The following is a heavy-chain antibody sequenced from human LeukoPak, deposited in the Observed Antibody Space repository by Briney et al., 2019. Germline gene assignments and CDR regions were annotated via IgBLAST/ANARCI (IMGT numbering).Heavy chain of an antibody. J-gene: IGHJ4*02. CDR2: IYSGGST. V-gene: IGHV3-53*01. CDR1: GFTVSSNY. D-gene: IGHD4/OR15-4a*01. CDR3: ARRAGAYSHPYDY. Sequence: GGSLRLSCAASGFTVSSNYMSWVRQAPGKGLEWVSVIYSGGSTYYADSVKGRFTISRDNSKNTLYLQMNSLRADDTAVYYCARRAGAYSHPYDYWGQGTLVTVSS.